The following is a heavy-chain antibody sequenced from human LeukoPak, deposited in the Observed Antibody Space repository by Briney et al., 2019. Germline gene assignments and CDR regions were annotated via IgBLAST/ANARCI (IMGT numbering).Heavy chain of an antibody. V-gene: IGHV2-5*02. CDR3: AHRQRGGVRYFDWASRPRWFFDY. D-gene: IGHD3-9*01. CDR1: GFSLSTSRVG. J-gene: IGHJ4*02. Sequence: ESGPTLVKPTQTLTLTCTFSGFSLSTSRVGVGWIRQPPGKALEWLALIYWDDDKRYSPSLKSRLTITKDTSKNQVVLTMTNMDPVDTATYYCAHRQRGGVRYFDWASRPRWFFDYWGQGTLVTVSS. CDR2: IYWDDDK.